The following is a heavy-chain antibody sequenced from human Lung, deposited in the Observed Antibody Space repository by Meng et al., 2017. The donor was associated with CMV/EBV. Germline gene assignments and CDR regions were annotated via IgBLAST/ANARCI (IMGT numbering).Heavy chain of an antibody. J-gene: IGHJ3*02. CDR3: ARGEHRIAVAGNAFDI. Sequence: SXKISXAASGFTFSSYAMHWVRQAPGKGLEWVAVISYDGSNKYYADSVKGRFTISRDNSKNTLYLQMNSLRAEDTAVYYCARGEHRIAVAGNAFDIWGQGXMVTVSS. CDR1: GFTFSSYA. V-gene: IGHV3-30-3*01. CDR2: ISYDGSNK. D-gene: IGHD6-19*01.